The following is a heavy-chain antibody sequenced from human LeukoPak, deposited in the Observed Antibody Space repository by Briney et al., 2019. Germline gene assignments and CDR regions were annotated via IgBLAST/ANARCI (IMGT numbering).Heavy chain of an antibody. CDR3: ANRPTVTESRYNWFDP. V-gene: IGHV3-23*01. J-gene: IGHJ5*02. CDR1: GFTFSSYA. CDR2: ISGSGGST. D-gene: IGHD4-17*01. Sequence: GGSLRLSCAASGFTFSSYAISRVRQAPGKGLQWVSAISGSGGSTYYADSVKGRFIISRDNSKNTLYLQMNSLRAEDTAVYYCANRPTVTESRYNWFDPWGQGTPVTVSS.